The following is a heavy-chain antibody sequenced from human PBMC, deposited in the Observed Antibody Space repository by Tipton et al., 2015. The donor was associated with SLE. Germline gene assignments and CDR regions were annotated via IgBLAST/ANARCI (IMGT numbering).Heavy chain of an antibody. CDR1: GYSISSGYY. Sequence: TLSLTCTVSGYSISSGYYWGWIRQPPGKGLEWLGSIYHSGTTSYKQSLKSRVTISADTSKNQFSLKLSSVTAADTAVYYCARHAGGSSWPYFDYWGQGTLVTVSS. CDR2: IYHSGTT. V-gene: IGHV4-38-2*02. CDR3: ARHAGGSSWPYFDY. D-gene: IGHD6-13*01. J-gene: IGHJ4*02.